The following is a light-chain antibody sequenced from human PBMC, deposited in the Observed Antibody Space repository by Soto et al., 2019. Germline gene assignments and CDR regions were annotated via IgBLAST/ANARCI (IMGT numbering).Light chain of an antibody. J-gene: IGKJ1*01. V-gene: IGKV1-5*01. CDR2: DAS. CDR1: QSISSW. CDR3: QQYNSYSPT. Sequence: DIQMTQSPSTLSASVGDRVTITCRASQSISSWLAWYQQKPGKAPKLLIYDASSLESGAPSRFSGRRSGTEFTLTISSLQPDDFATYYCQQYNSYSPTFGQGTKVDIK.